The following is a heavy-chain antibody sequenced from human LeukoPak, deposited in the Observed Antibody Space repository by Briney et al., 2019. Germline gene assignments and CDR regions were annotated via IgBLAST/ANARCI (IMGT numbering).Heavy chain of an antibody. J-gene: IGHJ3*02. V-gene: IGHV3-11*04. CDR1: GFTFSDYY. CDR2: ISSSGSTI. Sequence: GGSLRLSCAASGFTFSDYYMSWIRQAPGKGLEWVSYISSSGSTIYYADSVKGRFTISRDNAKNSLYLQMNSLRAEDTAVYYCAFRGSGFFDDAFDIWGQGTMVTVSS. CDR3: AFRGSGFFDDAFDI. D-gene: IGHD3-22*01.